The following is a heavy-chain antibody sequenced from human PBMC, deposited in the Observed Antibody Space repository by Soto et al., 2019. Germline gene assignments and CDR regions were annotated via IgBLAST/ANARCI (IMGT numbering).Heavy chain of an antibody. D-gene: IGHD5-12*01. V-gene: IGHV3-30-3*01. CDR2: MSSDGGNT. J-gene: IGHJ4*02. CDR3: ARDYGDGYYYFDL. CDR1: GFTFSDYT. Sequence: QVQLVESGGGVVQPGRSLRLSCAASGFTFSDYTMHWVRQAPGKELEWVALMSSDGGNTHYTDSVKGRFTISRDNSKNTLYLQMDSLRPEDTTVYYCARDYGDGYYYFDLWGQATLVTVSS.